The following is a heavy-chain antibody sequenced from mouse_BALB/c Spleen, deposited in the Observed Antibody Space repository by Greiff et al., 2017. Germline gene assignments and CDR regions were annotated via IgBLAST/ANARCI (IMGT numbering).Heavy chain of an antibody. J-gene: IGHJ2*01. CDR3: ASPYDYDEGDYFDY. D-gene: IGHD2-4*01. CDR2: IDPANGNT. Sequence: VQLQQSGAELVKPGASVKLSCTASGFNIKDTYMHWVKQRPEQGLEWIGRIDPANGNTKYDPKFQGKATITADTSSNTAYLQLSSLTSEDTAVYYCASPYDYDEGDYFDYWGQGTTLTVSS. CDR1: GFNIKDTY. V-gene: IGHV14-3*02.